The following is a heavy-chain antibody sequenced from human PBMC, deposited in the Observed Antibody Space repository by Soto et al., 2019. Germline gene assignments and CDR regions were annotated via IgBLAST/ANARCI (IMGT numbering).Heavy chain of an antibody. Sequence: QVQLQESGPGLVKPSQTLSLTCTVSGGSISSGGYYWSWIRQHPGKGLEWIGYIYYTGSAYYNPSLESRVTIAVDTSKNQCSLKLSSVTAADTAVYYCARFRISSWNWFDPWRQGTLVTVPS. V-gene: IGHV4-31*03. CDR1: GGSISSGGYY. CDR2: IYYTGSA. J-gene: IGHJ5*02. D-gene: IGHD6-6*01. CDR3: ARFRISSWNWFDP.